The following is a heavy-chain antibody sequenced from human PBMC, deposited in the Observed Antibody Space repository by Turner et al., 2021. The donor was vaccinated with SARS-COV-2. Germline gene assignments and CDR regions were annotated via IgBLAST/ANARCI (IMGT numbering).Heavy chain of an antibody. CDR2: ISYDGSNK. CDR1: GFTFRSYA. D-gene: IGHD3-9*01. CDR3: ARDLAPIRDFDWLPGRDYYYGMDV. Sequence: QVQLVESGGGVVQPGRSLRLSCAASGFTFRSYAMHWVRQAPGKGLEWVAVISYDGSNKYYADSVKGRFTISRDNSKSTLYLQMNSLRAEDTAVYYCARDLAPIRDFDWLPGRDYYYGMDVWGQGTTVTVSS. V-gene: IGHV3-30*04. J-gene: IGHJ6*02.